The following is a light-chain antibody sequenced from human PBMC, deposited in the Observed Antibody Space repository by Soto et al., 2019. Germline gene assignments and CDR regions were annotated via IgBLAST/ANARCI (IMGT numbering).Light chain of an antibody. J-gene: IGLJ1*01. V-gene: IGLV7-46*01. CDR3: LLSYSGARPYV. CDR1: TGAVTSGHY. CDR2: DTS. Sequence: QAVVTQEPSLTVSPGGTVTLTCGSSTGAVTSGHYPYWFQQKPGQAPRTLIYDTSNKHSWTPARFSGSLLGGKAALTLSGAQPEDEAEYYCLLSYSGARPYVFGNGTQLPVL.